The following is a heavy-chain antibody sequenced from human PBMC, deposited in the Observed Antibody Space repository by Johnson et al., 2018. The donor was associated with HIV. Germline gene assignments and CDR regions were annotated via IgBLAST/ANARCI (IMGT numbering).Heavy chain of an antibody. CDR2: ISGGGGST. Sequence: VQLVESGGGVVQPGRSLRLSCAASGFTFSSYAMSWVSQAPGKGLEWVSAISGGGGSTYYADSGKGRFTISRDNSKNTLYLQMNSLRAEDTAVYYCARSRRWTGTVTRPLEAFDIWGQGTMVTVSS. D-gene: IGHD4-11*01. J-gene: IGHJ3*02. CDR3: ARSRRWTGTVTRPLEAFDI. CDR1: GFTFSSYA. V-gene: IGHV3-23*04.